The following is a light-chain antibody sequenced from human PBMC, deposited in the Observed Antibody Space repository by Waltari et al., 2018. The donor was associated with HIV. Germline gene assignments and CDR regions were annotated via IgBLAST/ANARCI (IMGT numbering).Light chain of an antibody. V-gene: IGKV3-20*01. CDR3: QQYGNSPRT. J-gene: IGKJ2*01. CDR1: QTVISDY. Sequence: EIVLTQSPGTLSLSPGERATLSCRASQTVISDYLAWYQLKPGQAPRLLMYGASTRASGIPDRFSGSGSVTDFTLTISRLEPEDFAVYYCQQYGNSPRTFGQGTNLEIK. CDR2: GAS.